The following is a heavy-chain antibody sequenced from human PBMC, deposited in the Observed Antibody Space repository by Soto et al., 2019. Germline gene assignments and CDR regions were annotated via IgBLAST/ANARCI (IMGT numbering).Heavy chain of an antibody. CDR2: ISSSSTI. D-gene: IGHD3-16*01. V-gene: IGHV3-48*02. CDR3: ARDGVPYYYYYYGMDV. CDR1: GFTFSGYW. Sequence: GSLRLSCEASGFTFSGYWMNWVRQAPGKGLEWVSYISSSSTIYYADSVKGRFTISRDNAKNSLYLQMNSLRDEDTAVYYCARDGVPYYYYYYGMDVWGQGTTVTVSS. J-gene: IGHJ6*02.